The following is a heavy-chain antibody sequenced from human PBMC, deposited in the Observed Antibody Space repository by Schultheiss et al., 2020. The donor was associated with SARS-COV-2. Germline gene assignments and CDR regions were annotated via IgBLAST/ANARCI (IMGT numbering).Heavy chain of an antibody. V-gene: IGHV1-69*05. CDR2: IIPIFGTA. J-gene: IGHJ5*02. CDR3: ARAEYYDFWSGYYT. D-gene: IGHD3-3*01. Sequence: SVKVSCKASGGTFSSYAISWVRQAPGQGLEWMGGIIPIFGTANYAQKFQGRVTMTTDTSTSTAYMELRSLRSDDTAVYYCARAEYYDFWSGYYTWGQGTLVTVSS. CDR1: GGTFSSYA.